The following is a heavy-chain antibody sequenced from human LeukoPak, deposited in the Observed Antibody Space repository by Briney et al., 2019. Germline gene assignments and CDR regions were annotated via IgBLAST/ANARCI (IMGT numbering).Heavy chain of an antibody. CDR1: GGTFSSYA. CDR2: IIPIFGTA. D-gene: IGHD1-26*01. V-gene: IGHV1-69*13. J-gene: IGHJ3*02. Sequence: ASVKVSCKASGGTFSSYAISWVRQAPGQGLEWMGGIIPIFGTANYAQKFQGRVTITADESTSTAYMELSSLRSEDTAVYYCAREGGGSEHFGGAFDIWGQGTMVTVSS. CDR3: AREGGGSEHFGGAFDI.